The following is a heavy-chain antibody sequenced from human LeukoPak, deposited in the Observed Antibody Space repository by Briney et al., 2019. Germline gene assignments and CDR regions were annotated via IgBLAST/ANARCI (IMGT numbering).Heavy chain of an antibody. CDR2: IWYDGSNK. CDR3: ARGRQQLADAFDI. D-gene: IGHD6-13*01. J-gene: IGHJ3*02. CDR1: GFTFSSYG. V-gene: IGHV3-33*01. Sequence: GGSLRLSCAASGFTFSSYGMHWVRQAPGKGLEWVAVIWYDGSNKYYADSVKGRFTISRDNSKNTLYLQMNSLRAEDTAVYYCARGRQQLADAFDIWGQGTMVTVSS.